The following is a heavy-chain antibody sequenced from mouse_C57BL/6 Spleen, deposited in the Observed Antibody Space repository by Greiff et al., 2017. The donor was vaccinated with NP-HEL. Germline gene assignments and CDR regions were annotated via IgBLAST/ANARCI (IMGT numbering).Heavy chain of an antibody. D-gene: IGHD2-5*01. CDR2: ISYDGSN. V-gene: IGHV3-6*01. J-gene: IGHJ2*01. Sequence: EVKLMESGPGLVKPSQSLSLTCSVTGYSITSGYYWNWIRQFPGNKLEWMGYISYDGSNNYNPSLKNRISITRDTSKNQFFLKLNSVTTEDTATYYCARDYSNQLYYFDYWGQGTTLTVSS. CDR3: ARDYSNQLYYFDY. CDR1: GYSITSGYY.